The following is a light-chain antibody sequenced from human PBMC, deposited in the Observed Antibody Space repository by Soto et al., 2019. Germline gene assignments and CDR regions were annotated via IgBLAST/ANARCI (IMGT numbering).Light chain of an antibody. J-gene: IGKJ1*01. CDR2: WAS. Sequence: DIVMSQPPDSLAVSLGERATINCRSSQSVLHSPNNRNYLAWYQQKPGQPPELLLYWASTRESGVPDRFSGSGSGTDFTLTISSLQAEDVAVYYCQQYYSTPWTFGQGTKVQIK. CDR1: QSVLHSPNNRNY. V-gene: IGKV4-1*01. CDR3: QQYYSTPWT.